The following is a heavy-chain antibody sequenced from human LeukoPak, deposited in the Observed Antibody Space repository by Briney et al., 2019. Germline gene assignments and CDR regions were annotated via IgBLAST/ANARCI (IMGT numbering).Heavy chain of an antibody. CDR1: GFTLSSYW. CDR2: INSDGSST. D-gene: IGHD3-22*01. J-gene: IGHJ3*02. V-gene: IGHV3-74*01. CDR3: ARDGPTYYYDSSGYRDAFDI. Sequence: GGSLRLSCAASGFTLSSYWMHWVRRAPGKGLVWVSRINSDGSSTSYADSVKGRFTISRDNAKNTLYLQMNSLRAEDTAVYYCARDGPTYYYDSSGYRDAFDIWGQGTMVTVSS.